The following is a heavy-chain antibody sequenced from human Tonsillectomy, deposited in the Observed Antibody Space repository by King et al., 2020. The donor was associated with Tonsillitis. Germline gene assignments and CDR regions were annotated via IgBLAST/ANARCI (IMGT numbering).Heavy chain of an antibody. D-gene: IGHD2-15*01. Sequence: VQLVESGGGLVQPGRSLRLSCAASGFDFDKHGMHWVRQVPGKGLEWVGGISWNSERKDYEESVKGRFPISRDNTEKTLFLQMKSLRPDDTAFYYCAKDSYSGSTGGFDSWGQGTLVTVSS. J-gene: IGHJ4*02. CDR1: GFDFDKHG. CDR3: AKDSYSGSTGGFDS. CDR2: ISWNSERK. V-gene: IGHV3-9*01.